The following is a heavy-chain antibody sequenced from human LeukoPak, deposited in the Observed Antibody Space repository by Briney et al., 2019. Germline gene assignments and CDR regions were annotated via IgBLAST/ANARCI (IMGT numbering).Heavy chain of an antibody. D-gene: IGHD3-16*01. Sequence: GGSLRLSCAASGFTFSSYAMSWVRQGPGKGLEWVSGISGSADSTYYADSVKGRFTISRDNSKNTLYLQMNSLRAEDSALYYCAKREGYGSIDYWGQGPLVSVSS. CDR1: GFTFSSYA. CDR2: ISGSADST. CDR3: AKREGYGSIDY. J-gene: IGHJ4*02. V-gene: IGHV3-23*01.